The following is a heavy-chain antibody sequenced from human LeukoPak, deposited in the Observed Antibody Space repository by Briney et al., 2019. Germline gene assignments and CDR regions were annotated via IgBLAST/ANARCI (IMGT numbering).Heavy chain of an antibody. CDR3: ARDQSVRLLQTSSTYFKHVFAI. Sequence: ASVKVSCKTSGYTFTNYGISWVRQAPGLGLDWMAWISAYNGNTNYAQKVQGRVTMTTDTSTSTAYMELRSLRFDDTAVYYCARDQSVRLLQTSSTYFKHVFAIWGQGSMVTVSS. D-gene: IGHD6-13*01. V-gene: IGHV1-18*01. CDR1: GYTFTNYG. CDR2: ISAYNGNT. J-gene: IGHJ3*02.